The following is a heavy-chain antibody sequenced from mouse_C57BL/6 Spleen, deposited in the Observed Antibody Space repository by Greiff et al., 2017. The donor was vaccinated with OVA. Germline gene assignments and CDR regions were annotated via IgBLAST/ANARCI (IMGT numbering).Heavy chain of an antibody. CDR3: ASSYYSNYVYAMDY. CDR2: IDPNSGGT. D-gene: IGHD2-5*01. J-gene: IGHJ4*01. CDR1: GYTFTSYW. Sequence: QVQLQQPGAELVKPGASVKLSCKASGYTFTSYWMHWVKQRPGRGLEWIGRIDPNSGGTKYNEKFKNKATLTVDKPSSTAYMLLSSLTSEDSAVYYCASSYYSNYVYAMDYWGQGTSVTVSS. V-gene: IGHV1-72*01.